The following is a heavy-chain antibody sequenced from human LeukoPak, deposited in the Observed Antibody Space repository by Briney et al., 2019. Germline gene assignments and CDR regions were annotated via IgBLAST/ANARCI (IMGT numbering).Heavy chain of an antibody. J-gene: IGHJ6*04. CDR2: ISSSSYI. CDR3: ARDYQLGMDV. Sequence: PGGSLRLSCAASGFTFSSYWMHWVRQAPGKGLEWVSSISSSSYIYYADSVKGRFTISRDNAKNSLYLQMNSLRAEDTAVYYCARDYQLGMDVWGKGTTVTVSS. V-gene: IGHV3-21*01. D-gene: IGHD2-2*01. CDR1: GFTFSSYW.